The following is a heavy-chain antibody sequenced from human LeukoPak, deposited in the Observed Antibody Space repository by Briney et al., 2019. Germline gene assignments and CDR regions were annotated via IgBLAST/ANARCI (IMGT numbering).Heavy chain of an antibody. CDR1: GYTFTGNY. Sequence: ASVKVSCSASGYTFTGNYMHWVRQAPGPGLEWMGWINPNSGGTNSAQKFSGRVRMTRATANSTDYMELSMLSSKATDVDVCASGVDTASSGFDPWGQGTLVTVSS. J-gene: IGHJ5*02. V-gene: IGHV1-2*02. D-gene: IGHD5-18*01. CDR3: ASGVDTASSGFDP. CDR2: INPNSGGT.